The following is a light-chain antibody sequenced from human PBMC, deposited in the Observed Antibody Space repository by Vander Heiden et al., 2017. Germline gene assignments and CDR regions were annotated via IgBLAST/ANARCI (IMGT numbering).Light chain of an antibody. Sequence: IQLTQSPSFLSASVGDRVTITCRASQGISSYIAWYQQKPGKAPKLLLYAAATLQSEVPSGFSGSGSGTDFTLTISSLQPEDFATYSCQQLKSYPWSTFGQGTKLEIK. CDR2: AAA. J-gene: IGKJ2*01. V-gene: IGKV1-9*01. CDR3: QQLKSYPWST. CDR1: QGISSY.